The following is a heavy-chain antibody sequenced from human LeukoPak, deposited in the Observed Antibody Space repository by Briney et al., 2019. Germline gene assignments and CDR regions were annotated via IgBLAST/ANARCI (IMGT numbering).Heavy chain of an antibody. D-gene: IGHD2-8*01. V-gene: IGHV3-23*01. CDR3: ARGPERTGVGTRYYYDMDV. Sequence: GGSLRLSCAASGFTFSSYAMSLVRQAPGKGLEWVSAISGSGGSTYYADSVKGRFTISRDNSKNTLYLQMNSLRAEDTAVYYCARGPERTGVGTRYYYDMDVWGQGTTVTVSS. J-gene: IGHJ6*02. CDR2: ISGSGGST. CDR1: GFTFSSYA.